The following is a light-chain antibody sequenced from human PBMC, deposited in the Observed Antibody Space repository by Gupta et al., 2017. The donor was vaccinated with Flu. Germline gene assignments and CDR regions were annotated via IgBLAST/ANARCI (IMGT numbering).Light chain of an antibody. CDR2: DSF. J-gene: IGKJ2*01. Sequence: TATLSCRASQSVGSKLAWYQQRPGQAPRLLIYDSFKRPTGIPARFIGRGSGIEFTLTISGLQSEDFAVYYCQQYKDWPPEYTFGQGTRLDI. V-gene: IGKV3-15*01. CDR3: QQYKDWPPEYT. CDR1: QSVGSK.